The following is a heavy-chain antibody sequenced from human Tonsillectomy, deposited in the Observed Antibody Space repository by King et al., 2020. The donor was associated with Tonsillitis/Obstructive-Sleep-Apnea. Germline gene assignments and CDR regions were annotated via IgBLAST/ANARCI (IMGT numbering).Heavy chain of an antibody. Sequence: VQLVESGGGLVKPGGSLRLSCAASGFTFSNAWMSLVRQAPGKGLVWVGRIKSKTDGGTTDYAAPVKGRFTISRDDSKNTLYLQMNSLKTEDTAVYYCTTDAVVVVAATFDYWGQGTLVTVSS. CDR1: GFTFSNAW. CDR2: IKSKTDGGTT. CDR3: TTDAVVVVAATFDY. V-gene: IGHV3-15*01. D-gene: IGHD2-15*01. J-gene: IGHJ4*02.